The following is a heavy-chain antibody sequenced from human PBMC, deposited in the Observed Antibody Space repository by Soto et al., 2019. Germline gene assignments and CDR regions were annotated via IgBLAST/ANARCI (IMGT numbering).Heavy chain of an antibody. CDR2: IYYSGST. V-gene: IGHV4-39*01. CDR3: ASSQEAVAGPVDAFDI. J-gene: IGHJ3*02. Sequence: QLQLQESGPGLVKPSETLSLTCTVSGGSISSSSYYWGWIRQPPGKGLEWIGSIYYSGSTYYNPSLKGRVTMSVDTSKNQSTVKRSSVTAADTAVYYCASSQEAVAGPVDAFDIWGQGTMVTVSS. CDR1: GGSISSSSYY. D-gene: IGHD6-19*01.